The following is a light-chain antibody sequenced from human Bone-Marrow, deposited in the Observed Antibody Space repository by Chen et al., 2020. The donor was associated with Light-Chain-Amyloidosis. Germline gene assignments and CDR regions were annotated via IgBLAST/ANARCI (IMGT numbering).Light chain of an antibody. V-gene: IGLV1-40*01. CDR2: GNT. J-gene: IGLJ7*01. Sequence: QSVLTHPPSVSGAPGQSVIISCTGSSSNIGAGRDVHWYQQLPGTAPKLLIYGNTKRHSGVPDRFSGSRSGTSASLAISGLRTEDEADYYGQSFDTTYTVFGGGTHLTVL. CDR3: QSFDTTYTV. CDR1: SSNIGAGRD.